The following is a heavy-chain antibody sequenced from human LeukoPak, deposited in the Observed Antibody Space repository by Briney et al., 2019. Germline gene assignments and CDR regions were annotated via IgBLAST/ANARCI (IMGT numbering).Heavy chain of an antibody. V-gene: IGHV3-23*01. CDR1: GFTFSDYA. CDR3: AKGSDWWATYYFDY. Sequence: GGSLRLSCAASGFTFSDYAMSWVRQAPGKGLEWVSAISGSGGSTYYADSVKGRFTISRDHSRNTLYLQMNSLRAEDTALYYCAKGSDWWATYYFDYWGQGTLVPVSS. CDR2: ISGSGGST. J-gene: IGHJ4*02. D-gene: IGHD2-8*02.